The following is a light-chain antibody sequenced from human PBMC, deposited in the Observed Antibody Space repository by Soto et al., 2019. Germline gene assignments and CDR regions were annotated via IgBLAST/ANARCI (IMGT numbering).Light chain of an antibody. CDR1: QGISTY. Sequence: DIQMTQSPSSLSASVGDRVTITCRASQGISTYLAWYQQKPGKVPKLLIYAASTLQSGVQSRFSGSGSGTDFPLTISSLQPEDVATYYCKKYNSSPFIFAPGTKVDIK. CDR3: KKYNSSPFI. CDR2: AAS. V-gene: IGKV1-27*01. J-gene: IGKJ3*01.